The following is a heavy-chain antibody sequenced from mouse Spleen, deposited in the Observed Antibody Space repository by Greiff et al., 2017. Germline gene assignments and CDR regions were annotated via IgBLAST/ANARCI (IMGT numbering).Heavy chain of an antibody. CDR3: ARPSGMTTARYWYFDV. J-gene: IGHJ1*01. CDR1: GFTFSDYG. V-gene: IGHV5-17*01. Sequence: EVKVEESGGGLVKPGGSLKLSCAASGFTFSDYGMHWVRQAPEKGLEWVAYISSGSSTIYYADTVKGRFTISRDNAKNTLFLQMTSLRSEDTAMYYCARPSGMTTARYWYFDVWGAGTTVTVSS. CDR2: ISSGSSTI. D-gene: IGHD1-2*01.